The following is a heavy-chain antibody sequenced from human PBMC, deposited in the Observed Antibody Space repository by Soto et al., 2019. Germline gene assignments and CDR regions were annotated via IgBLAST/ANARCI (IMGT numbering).Heavy chain of an antibody. Sequence: GGSLRLSCAASGFTFSSYWMHWVRQVPGKGLVWVSRINEYGSVINYADSVKGRFTIFRDNSKNTLYLEMNSLRAEDEAVYYCTRDIGGRGAYWGQGTLVTVSS. CDR3: TRDIGGRGAY. V-gene: IGHV3-74*01. D-gene: IGHD3-16*01. J-gene: IGHJ4*02. CDR1: GFTFSSYW. CDR2: INEYGSVI.